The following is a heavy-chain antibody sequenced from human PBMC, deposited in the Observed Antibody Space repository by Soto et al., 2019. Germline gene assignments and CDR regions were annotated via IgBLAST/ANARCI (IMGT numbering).Heavy chain of an antibody. Sequence: SVKVSCKTSGFTFSSSAVHWVRQARGHRLQWIGWIDVGSANANYAQMLQERVTISRDMSTSTAYMELSSLRPEDTAVYYCARNGGRSMVRGVIIPTQNWFDPWGQGTLVTVSS. CDR1: GFTFSSSA. CDR3: ARNGGRSMVRGVIIPTQNWFDP. J-gene: IGHJ5*02. CDR2: IDVGSANA. V-gene: IGHV1-58*01. D-gene: IGHD3-10*01.